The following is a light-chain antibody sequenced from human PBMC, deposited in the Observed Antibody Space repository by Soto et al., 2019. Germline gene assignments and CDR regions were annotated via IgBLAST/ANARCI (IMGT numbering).Light chain of an antibody. V-gene: IGKV3-15*01. CDR1: QSVSSS. Sequence: EIVMTQSPATLSVSPGERATLSCRASQSVSSSLGWYQQRPGQAPRLLMYGASSRATGIPARFSGSGSGTEFTFTIFGLQTEDFAVYYCQQYDIWPRTFGQGTKLEIK. J-gene: IGKJ2*01. CDR3: QQYDIWPRT. CDR2: GAS.